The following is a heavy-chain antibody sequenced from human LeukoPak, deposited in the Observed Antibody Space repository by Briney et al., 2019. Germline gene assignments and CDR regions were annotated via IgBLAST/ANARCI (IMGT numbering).Heavy chain of an antibody. D-gene: IGHD2-15*01. J-gene: IGHJ6*02. CDR1: GFTFSSYS. CDR2: ISSSRSYI. CDR3: ARDRCSGGSCYLNYGMDV. Sequence: GGSLRLSCAASGFTFSSYSMNWVRQAPGKGLEWVSSISSSRSYIYYADSVKGRFTISRDNAKNSLYLQMNSLRAEDTAVYYCARDRCSGGSCYLNYGMDVWGQGTTVTVSS. V-gene: IGHV3-21*01.